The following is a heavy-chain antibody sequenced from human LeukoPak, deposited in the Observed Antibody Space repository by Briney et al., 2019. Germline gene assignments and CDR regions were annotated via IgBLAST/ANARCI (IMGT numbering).Heavy chain of an antibody. CDR1: GGSISGYY. V-gene: IGHV4-4*07. Sequence: SETLSLTCTVSGGSISGYYWSWIRQPAGKGLEWIGRIYTSGSTNYNPSLKSRVTMSLDTSKNQFSLKVTSVTAADTAVYYCAREGGAFRPLDYSGQGTLVTVSS. J-gene: IGHJ4*02. D-gene: IGHD4/OR15-4a*01. CDR2: IYTSGST. CDR3: AREGGAFRPLDY.